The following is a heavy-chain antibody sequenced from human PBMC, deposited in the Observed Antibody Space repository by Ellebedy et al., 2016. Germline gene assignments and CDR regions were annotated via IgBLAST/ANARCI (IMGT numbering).Heavy chain of an antibody. Sequence: SETMSLTCTVSGASISSYYWSWIRQPPGKGLEWIGYIYSSGDTSYNPSLKRHVNISVDTSKNQFSLRLSSVTAADTAVYFCVRHRVSTAMYWGQGTLVSVSS. CDR3: VRHRVSTAMY. V-gene: IGHV4-59*08. J-gene: IGHJ4*02. CDR2: IYSSGDT. CDR1: GASISSYY. D-gene: IGHD5-18*01.